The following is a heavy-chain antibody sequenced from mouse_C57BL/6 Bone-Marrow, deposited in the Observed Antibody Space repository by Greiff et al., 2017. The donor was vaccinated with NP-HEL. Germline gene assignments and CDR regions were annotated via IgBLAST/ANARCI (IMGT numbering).Heavy chain of an antibody. D-gene: IGHD2-5*01. Sequence: VQLQQSGPELVKPGASVKIPCKASGYTITDYNMDWVKQSHGKSLEWIGDINPNNGGTIYNQKFKGKATLTVDKSSSTAYMELRSLTSEDTAVYYGARGYSNYGHAMDYWGQGTSVTVAS. V-gene: IGHV1-18*01. CDR3: ARGYSNYGHAMDY. J-gene: IGHJ4*01. CDR1: GYTITDYN. CDR2: INPNNGGT.